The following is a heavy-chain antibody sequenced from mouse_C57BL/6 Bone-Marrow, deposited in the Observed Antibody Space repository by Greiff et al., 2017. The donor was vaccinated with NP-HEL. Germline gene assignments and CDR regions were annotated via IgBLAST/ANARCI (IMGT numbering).Heavy chain of an antibody. D-gene: IGHD2-1*01. Sequence: EVMLVESGGGLVKPGGSLKLSCAASGFTFSSYAMSWVRQTPEKRLEWVATISDGGSYTYYPDNVKGRFTISRDNAKNNLYLQMSHLKSEDTAMYYCAREGYGNYAWFAYWGQGTLVTVSA. J-gene: IGHJ3*01. CDR2: ISDGGSYT. CDR3: AREGYGNYAWFAY. CDR1: GFTFSSYA. V-gene: IGHV5-4*01.